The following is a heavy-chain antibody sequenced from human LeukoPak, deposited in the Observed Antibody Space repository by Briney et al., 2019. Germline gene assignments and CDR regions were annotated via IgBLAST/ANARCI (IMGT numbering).Heavy chain of an antibody. J-gene: IGHJ5*02. CDR1: GGSISSGGYS. CDR3: ARASSPSEFDP. D-gene: IGHD6-6*01. CDR2: IYHSGST. V-gene: IGHV4-30-2*01. Sequence: SETLSLTCAVSGGSISSGGYSWSWIRQPPGKGLEWIGYIYHSGSTYYNPSLKSRVTISVDKSKNQFSLKLSSVTAADTAVYYCARASSPSEFDPWGQGTLVTVSS.